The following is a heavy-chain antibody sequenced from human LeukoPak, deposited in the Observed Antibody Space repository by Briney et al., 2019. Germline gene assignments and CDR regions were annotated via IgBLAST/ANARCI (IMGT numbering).Heavy chain of an antibody. Sequence: GGSLRLSCAASGFTFSSYSMNWVRQAPGKGLEWVSAISGSGGSTYYADSVKGRFTISRDNSKNTLYLQMNSLRAEDTAVYYCAKEEGIYYDFWSGYYPLDYWGQGTLVTVSS. V-gene: IGHV3-23*01. D-gene: IGHD3-3*01. J-gene: IGHJ4*02. CDR3: AKEEGIYYDFWSGYYPLDY. CDR1: GFTFSSYS. CDR2: ISGSGGST.